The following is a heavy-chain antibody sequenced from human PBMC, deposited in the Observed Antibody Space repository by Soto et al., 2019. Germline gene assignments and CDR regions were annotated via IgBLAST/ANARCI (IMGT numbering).Heavy chain of an antibody. CDR1: GGSISSYY. D-gene: IGHD5-12*01. Sequence: KPSETLSLTCTVSGGSISSYYWSWIRQPPGKGLEWIGYIYYSGSTNYNPSLKSRVTISVDTSKNQFSLKLSSVTAADTAVYYCARSGRWLQLPYFDYWGQGTLVTVSS. J-gene: IGHJ4*02. CDR2: IYYSGST. V-gene: IGHV4-59*01. CDR3: ARSGRWLQLPYFDY.